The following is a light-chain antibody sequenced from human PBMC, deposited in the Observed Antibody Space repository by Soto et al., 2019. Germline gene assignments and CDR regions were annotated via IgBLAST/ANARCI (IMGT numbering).Light chain of an antibody. CDR1: QNIDSY. Sequence: DIQMTQFPSSLPASVGSRVVITCRASQNIDSYLNWFQQKPGTAPKLLMYAASNLLSGVPTRFSGSGAGTELTLTSTSLQPEDFATYYCQQSHSTPRTFGQGTKRDI. J-gene: IGKJ2*02. CDR3: QQSHSTPRT. V-gene: IGKV1-39*01. CDR2: AAS.